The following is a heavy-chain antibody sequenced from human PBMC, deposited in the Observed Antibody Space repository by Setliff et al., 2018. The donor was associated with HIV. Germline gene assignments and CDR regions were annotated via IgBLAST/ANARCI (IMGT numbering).Heavy chain of an antibody. V-gene: IGHV4-38-2*02. CDR1: AYSIRNGYY. CDR2: LYYDGNT. CDR3: ARGDPFTDFDS. J-gene: IGHJ4*02. D-gene: IGHD3-16*01. Sequence: PSETLSLTCTVSAYSIRNGYYWGWIRQSPGKGLEWIGTLYYDGNTYYNPSLKSRVTMSVDTSKNQFFLKVTSVTAADTAVYYCARGDPFTDFDSWGQGILVTVSS.